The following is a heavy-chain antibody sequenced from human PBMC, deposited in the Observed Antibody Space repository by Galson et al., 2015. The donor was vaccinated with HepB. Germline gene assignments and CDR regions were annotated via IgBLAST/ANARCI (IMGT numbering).Heavy chain of an antibody. CDR1: GGSISSSSYY. Sequence: SETLSLTCTVSGGSISSSSYYWGWIRQPPGKGLEWIGSIYYSGSTYYNPSLKSRVTISVDTSKNQFSLKLSSVTAADTAVYYCARRGSGWNFDYWGQGTLVTVSS. J-gene: IGHJ4*02. CDR2: IYYSGST. V-gene: IGHV4-39*01. D-gene: IGHD6-19*01. CDR3: ARRGSGWNFDY.